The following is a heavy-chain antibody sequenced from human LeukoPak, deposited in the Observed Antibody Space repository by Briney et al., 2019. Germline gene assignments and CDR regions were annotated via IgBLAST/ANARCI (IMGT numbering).Heavy chain of an antibody. Sequence: PSETLSLTCTVSGGSISSYYWSWIRQPAGKGLEWIGRIYTSGSTNYNPSLKSRVTMSVDTSKNQFSLKLSSVTAADTAVYYCARVGAYCTSNSCFDYWGQGALVTVSS. V-gene: IGHV4-4*07. CDR1: GGSISSYY. CDR2: IYTSGST. J-gene: IGHJ4*02. D-gene: IGHD2-2*01. CDR3: ARVGAYCTSNSCFDY.